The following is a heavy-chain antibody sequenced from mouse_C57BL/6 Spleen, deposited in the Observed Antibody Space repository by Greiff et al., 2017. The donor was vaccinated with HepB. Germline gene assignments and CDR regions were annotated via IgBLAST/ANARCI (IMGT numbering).Heavy chain of an antibody. J-gene: IGHJ4*01. CDR1: GYTFTSYT. CDR3: ARGGRQNYAMDY. CDR2: INPSSGYT. D-gene: IGHD3-3*01. Sequence: QVHVKQSGAELARPGASVKMSCKASGYTFTSYTMHWVKQRPGQGLEWIGYINPSSGYTKYNQKFKDKATLTADKSSSTAYMQLSSLTSEDSAVYYCARGGRQNYAMDYWGQGTSVTVSS. V-gene: IGHV1-4*01.